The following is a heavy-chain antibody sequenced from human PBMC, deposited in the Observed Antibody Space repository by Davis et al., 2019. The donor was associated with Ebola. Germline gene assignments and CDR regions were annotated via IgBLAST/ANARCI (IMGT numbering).Heavy chain of an antibody. Sequence: SETLSLTCAVYSGSFSGYYWSWIRQPPGKGLEWIGEINHSGSTNYNQSLKSRVTISVDTSKNQFSLKLSSVTAADTAVYYCASLGNYWGQGTLVTVSS. CDR3: ASLGNY. CDR2: INHSGST. D-gene: IGHD3-16*01. CDR1: SGSFSGYY. V-gene: IGHV4-34*01. J-gene: IGHJ4*02.